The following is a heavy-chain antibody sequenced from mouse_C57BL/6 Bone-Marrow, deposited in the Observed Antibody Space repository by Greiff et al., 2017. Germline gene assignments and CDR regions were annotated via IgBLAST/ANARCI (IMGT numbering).Heavy chain of an antibody. Sequence: EVHLVESGAELVRPGASVKFSCTASGFNIKDDYMHWVKQRPEQGLEWIGWIDPENGDTEYASKFQGKATITEDTSSNTAYLQLSSLTSEDTAVYYCTPLAWFAYGGKGTLVTVSA. V-gene: IGHV14-4*01. J-gene: IGHJ3*01. CDR3: TPLAWFAY. CDR1: GFNIKDDY. CDR2: IDPENGDT.